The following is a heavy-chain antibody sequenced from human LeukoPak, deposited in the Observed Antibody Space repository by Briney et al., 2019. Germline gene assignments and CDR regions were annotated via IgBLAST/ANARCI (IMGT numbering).Heavy chain of an antibody. CDR3: AREVYYYDSSGD. CDR2: IYYSGST. V-gene: IGHV4-30-4*01. D-gene: IGHD3-22*01. CDR1: GGSISSGDYY. J-gene: IGHJ4*02. Sequence: PSQTLSLTCTVSGGSISSGDYYWSWIRQPPGKGLEWIGYIYYSGSTYYNPSLKSRVTISVDTSKNQFPLKLSSVTAADTAVYYCAREVYYYDSSGDWGQGTLVTVSS.